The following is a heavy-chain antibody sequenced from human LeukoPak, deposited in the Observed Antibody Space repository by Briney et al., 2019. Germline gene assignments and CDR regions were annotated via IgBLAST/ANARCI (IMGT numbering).Heavy chain of an antibody. V-gene: IGHV1-46*01. CDR2: IYPRDGST. CDR3: ARAGRRDGYNSPVDY. CDR1: GYTFTSNY. D-gene: IGHD5-24*01. Sequence: ASVKVSCKASGYTFTSNYIHWVRQAPGQGLEWMGMIYPRDGSTSYAQKFQGRVTVTRDTSTSTVYMELSSLRSEDTAVYYCARAGRRDGYNSPVDYWGQGTLVTVSS. J-gene: IGHJ4*02.